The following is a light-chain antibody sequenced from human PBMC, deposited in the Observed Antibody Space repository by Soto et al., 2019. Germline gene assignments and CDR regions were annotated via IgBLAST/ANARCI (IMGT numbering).Light chain of an antibody. CDR3: QQYGSSLST. V-gene: IGKV3-20*01. Sequence: EIVLTQSPGTLSLSPGETAALSCRASQSVSSRYLAWYQQKSGQAPRLLIYATSSRATDIPDRFIGYGSGTDFTLAISGLEPEDFAVYYCQQYGSSLSTFGQGTKVDIK. CDR1: QSVSSRY. CDR2: ATS. J-gene: IGKJ1*01.